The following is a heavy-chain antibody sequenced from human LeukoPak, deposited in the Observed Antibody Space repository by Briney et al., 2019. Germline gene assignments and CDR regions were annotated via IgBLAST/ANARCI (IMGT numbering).Heavy chain of an antibody. V-gene: IGHV1-2*06. CDR2: INPNSGGT. D-gene: IGHD3-22*01. J-gene: IGHJ4*02. CDR3: ARSHSFLGDDSSV. Sequence: ASVKVSCKASGYTFTGYYMHWVRQAPGQGLEWMGRINPNSGGTNYAQKFQGRVTITADESTSTAYMELSSLRSEDTAVYYCARSHSFLGDDSSVWGQGTLVTVSS. CDR1: GYTFTGYY.